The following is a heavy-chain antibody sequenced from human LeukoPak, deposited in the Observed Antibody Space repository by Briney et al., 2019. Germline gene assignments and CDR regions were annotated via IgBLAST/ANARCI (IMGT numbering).Heavy chain of an antibody. Sequence: GGSLRLSCAASGFTFSSYAMHWVRQAPGKGLEWVAVISYDGSNKYYADSVKGRFTISRDTAKNSLYLQMKSLRDEDTAVYYCARDFYGDYGPDYWGQGTLVTVSS. CDR2: ISYDGSNK. V-gene: IGHV3-30*04. D-gene: IGHD4-17*01. CDR3: ARDFYGDYGPDY. CDR1: GFTFSSYA. J-gene: IGHJ4*02.